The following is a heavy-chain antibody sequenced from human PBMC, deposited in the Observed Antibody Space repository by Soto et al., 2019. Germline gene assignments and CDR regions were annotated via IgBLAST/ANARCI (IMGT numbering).Heavy chain of an antibody. Sequence: EVQLVDSGGDLVQPGGSLRLSCAASGFTVSSHYMIWVRQAPGKGLEWVSLIYGGGTTYYADSVKGRFTVSRDNSKNTLYLQMNSLRAEDTGVYYCARDIGSTGYSGMDVWGQGTTVTVSS. CDR2: IYGGGTT. CDR3: ARDIGSTGYSGMDV. J-gene: IGHJ6*02. D-gene: IGHD2-2*03. V-gene: IGHV3-66*01. CDR1: GFTVSSHY.